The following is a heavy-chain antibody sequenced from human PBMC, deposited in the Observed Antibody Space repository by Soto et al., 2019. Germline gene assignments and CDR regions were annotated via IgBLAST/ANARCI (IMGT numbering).Heavy chain of an antibody. J-gene: IGHJ3*02. CDR3: ARDVSTGSSSLYLDAFDI. CDR2: INRDGSKK. V-gene: IGHV3-7*05. D-gene: IGHD6-13*01. Sequence: EVQLEESGGDLVQPGGSLRLSCAASGFTLSAYWMTWVRQAPGKGLECVANINRDGSKKSYLDSVRGRFTISRDNVGNSLYLQMDSLRADDTALYYCARDVSTGSSSLYLDAFDIWGQGTMVTVSS. CDR1: GFTLSAYW.